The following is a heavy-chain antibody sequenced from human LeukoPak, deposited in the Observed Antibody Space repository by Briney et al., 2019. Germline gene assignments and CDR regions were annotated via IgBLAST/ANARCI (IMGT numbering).Heavy chain of an antibody. CDR2: ISGGTT. CDR3: AKSVYHSGNY. V-gene: IGHV3-23*01. Sequence: GGSLRLSRAASGFTISTYGMSWVRQAPGKGLEWVSSISGGTTYYADSVKGRFTISRDNSRNTVSLQMNSLRAEDTAVYYCAKSVYHSGNYWGQGTLVTVSS. J-gene: IGHJ4*02. CDR1: GFTISTYG. D-gene: IGHD3-10*01.